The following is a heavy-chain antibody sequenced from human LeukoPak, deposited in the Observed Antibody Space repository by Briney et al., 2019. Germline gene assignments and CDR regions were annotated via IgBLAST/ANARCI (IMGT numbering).Heavy chain of an antibody. CDR1: GFTFSNSW. V-gene: IGHV3-7*05. Sequence: GGSLRLSCAASGFTFSNSWMTWVRQAPGKGLEWVANIREDGGEKYYVDSAKGRFTISRDNAKNSLYLQMNSLRGEDTAVYYCARINTAIFSSSDYWAQGTLVTVSS. CDR2: IREDGGEK. CDR3: ARINTAIFSSSDY. J-gene: IGHJ4*02. D-gene: IGHD2-21*02.